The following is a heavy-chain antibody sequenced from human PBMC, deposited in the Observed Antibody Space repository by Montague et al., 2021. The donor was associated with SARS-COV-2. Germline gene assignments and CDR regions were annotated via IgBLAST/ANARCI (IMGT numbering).Heavy chain of an antibody. CDR2: ISSSSSYI. CDR1: EFTFSSYS. V-gene: IGHV3-21*01. CDR3: ARDGAHYDSSGSDAFDI. J-gene: IGHJ3*02. D-gene: IGHD3-22*01. Sequence: SLRLSCAASEFTFSSYSMNWVRQAPGKGLEWVSSISSSSSYIYYADSVKGRFTISRDNAKNSLYLQMNSLRAEDTAVYYCARDGAHYDSSGSDAFDIWGQGTMVTVSS.